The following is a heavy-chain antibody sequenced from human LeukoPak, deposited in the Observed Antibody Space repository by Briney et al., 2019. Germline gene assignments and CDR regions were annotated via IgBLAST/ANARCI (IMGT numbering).Heavy chain of an antibody. CDR2: ISSGGTTI. D-gene: IGHD3-10*01. CDR1: TFTFSSYT. J-gene: IGHJ4*02. V-gene: IGHV3-48*03. CDR3: ARDRGYLGFDS. Sequence: AGGSLRLSCAASTFTFSSYTMNWVRQAPGKGLEWVSYISSGGTTIFYADSVKGRFTISRDNAKNSLYLQMNSLRAEDTAIYYCARDRGYLGFDSWGQGTLVTVSS.